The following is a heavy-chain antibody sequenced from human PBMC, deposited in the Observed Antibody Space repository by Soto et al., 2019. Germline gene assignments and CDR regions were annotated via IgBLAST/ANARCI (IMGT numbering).Heavy chain of an antibody. Sequence: PGGSLRLSCVASGFNLNTYGIYWVRQAPGKGQQWVAQILYDGSKKHYADSVRGRFTITRDNSKNTVYLQMDSLRVDDTAMYYCVRDLALMADYWGQGTLVAVSS. D-gene: IGHD3-16*01. CDR3: VRDLALMADY. CDR2: ILYDGSKK. J-gene: IGHJ4*02. CDR1: GFNLNTYG. V-gene: IGHV3-30*03.